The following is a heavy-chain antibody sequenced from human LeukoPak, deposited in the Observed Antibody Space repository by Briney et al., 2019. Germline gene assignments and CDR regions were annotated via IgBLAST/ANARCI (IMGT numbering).Heavy chain of an antibody. CDR2: FDPEDDET. CDR1: GYTLTELS. V-gene: IGHV1-24*01. D-gene: IGHD1-26*01. Sequence: ASVKVSCKVSGYTLTELSMHWVRQAPGKGLEWMGGFDPEDDETIYAQKFQGRVTMTEDTSTDTAYMELRSLRSDDTAVYYCARVVGATTAGDYWGQGTLVTVSS. CDR3: ARVVGATTAGDY. J-gene: IGHJ4*02.